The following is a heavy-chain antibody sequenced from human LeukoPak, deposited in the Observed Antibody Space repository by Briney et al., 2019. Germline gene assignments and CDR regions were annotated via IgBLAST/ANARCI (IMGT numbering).Heavy chain of an antibody. D-gene: IGHD6-6*01. CDR1: GGTFSSYA. CDR2: IIPIFGTA. CDR3: ARVSSSSPESWFDP. J-gene: IGHJ5*02. Sequence: ASVKVSCKAFGGTFSSYAISWVRQAPGQGLEWMRGIIPIFGTANYAQKFQGRVTITTDESTSTAYMELSSLRSEDTAVYYCARVSSSSPESWFDPWGQGTLVTVSS. V-gene: IGHV1-69*05.